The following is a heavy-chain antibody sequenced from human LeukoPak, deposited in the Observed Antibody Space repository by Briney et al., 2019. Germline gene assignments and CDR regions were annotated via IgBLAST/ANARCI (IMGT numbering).Heavy chain of an antibody. CDR3: ARALSHCLDY. V-gene: IGHV3-7*01. J-gene: IGHJ4*02. CDR2: IKHDGSEK. D-gene: IGHD3-16*01. Sequence: GGSLRLSCAASGFTFRKYIMNWVRQAPGKGLEWVANIKHDGSEKYYVDSVKGRFSISRDNAKKSLYLQMNSLRAEDTAVYYCARALSHCLDYWGQGTLVTVSS. CDR1: GFTFRKYI.